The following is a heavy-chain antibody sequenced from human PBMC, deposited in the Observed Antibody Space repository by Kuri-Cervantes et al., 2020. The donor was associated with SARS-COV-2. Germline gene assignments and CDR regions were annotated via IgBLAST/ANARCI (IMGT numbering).Heavy chain of an antibody. J-gene: IGHJ4*02. D-gene: IGHD3-10*01. CDR2: ISSSSSYI. CDR3: ARGPARGGSYSGSGGYFDY. CDR1: RFTFSSYS. V-gene: IGHV3-21*01. Sequence: LSLTCAASRFTFSSYSMNWVRQAPGKGLEWVSSISSSSSYIYYADSVKGRFTISRDNAKNSLYLQMNSLRDADTAVYYCARGPARGGSYSGSGGYFDYWGQGTLVTVSS.